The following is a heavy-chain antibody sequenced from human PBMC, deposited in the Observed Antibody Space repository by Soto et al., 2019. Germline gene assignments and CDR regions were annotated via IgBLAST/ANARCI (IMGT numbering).Heavy chain of an antibody. D-gene: IGHD3-10*01. CDR1: GDSVSSNSAA. CDR3: ARDTGSSASYYYYGMDV. V-gene: IGHV6-1*01. CDR2: TYYRSKWYN. J-gene: IGHJ6*02. Sequence: SQTLSLTCAISGDSVSSNSAAWNWIRQSPSRGLEWLGRTYYRSKWYNDYAVSVKSRITINPDTSKNQFSLQLNSVTPEDTAVYYCARDTGSSASYYYYGMDVWGQGTTVTVSS.